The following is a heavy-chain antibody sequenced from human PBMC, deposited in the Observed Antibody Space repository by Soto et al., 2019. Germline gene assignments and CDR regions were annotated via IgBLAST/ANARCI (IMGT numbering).Heavy chain of an antibody. CDR3: ARHKIQWKYYHSSGYYLYFDY. D-gene: IGHD3-22*01. Sequence: ASETLSLTCTVSGGSISSSSYYWGWIRQPPGKGLEWIGSIYYSGSTYYNPSLKSRVTISVDTSKNQFSLKLSSVTAADTAVYYCARHKIQWKYYHSSGYYLYFDYWGQGTLVTVSS. J-gene: IGHJ4*02. CDR2: IYYSGST. V-gene: IGHV4-39*01. CDR1: GGSISSSSYY.